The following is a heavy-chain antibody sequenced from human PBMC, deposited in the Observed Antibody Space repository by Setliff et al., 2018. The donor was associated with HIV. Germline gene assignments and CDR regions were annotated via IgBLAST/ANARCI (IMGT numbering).Heavy chain of an antibody. CDR1: GGSISSGGYY. D-gene: IGHD3-10*01. CDR3: ARGLGLLRGVPFSR. CDR2: IYYSGSA. J-gene: IGHJ4*02. Sequence: SETLSLTCTVSGGSISSGGYYWSWIRQHPEKGLEWIGYIYYSGSAYYNPSLKSRVTISVDTSKNQFSLNLNSVTAADTAVYYCARGLGLLRGVPFSRWGQGTLVTVSS. V-gene: IGHV4-31*03.